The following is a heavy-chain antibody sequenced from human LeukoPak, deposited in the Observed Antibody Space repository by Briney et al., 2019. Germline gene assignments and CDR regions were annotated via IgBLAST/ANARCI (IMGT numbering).Heavy chain of an antibody. CDR1: GYTFTNYD. Sequence: ASVKVSCKASGYTFTNYDINWVRQASGQGLEWMGYMKPNSGNTGYAQKFQGRVTMTRDTSISTAYMELSSLTSEDTAVYYCARDEYSSSSGRPPYNWFDPWGQGTLVTVSS. J-gene: IGHJ5*02. V-gene: IGHV1-8*01. CDR2: MKPNSGNT. CDR3: ARDEYSSSSGRPPYNWFDP. D-gene: IGHD6-6*01.